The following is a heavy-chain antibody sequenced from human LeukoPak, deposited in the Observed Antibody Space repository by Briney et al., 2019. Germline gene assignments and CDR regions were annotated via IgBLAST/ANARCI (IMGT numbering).Heavy chain of an antibody. D-gene: IGHD2/OR15-2a*01. Sequence: SETLSFTCTVSGGSITSYYWSWIRQPPGKGLEWIGYIYHSGTTNYNPSLKSRVTISADTSKNQLSLKLSSVTAADTAVYYCAQKAPFSPGYSQDWGQGTLVTVSS. CDR2: IYHSGTT. CDR1: GGSITSYY. J-gene: IGHJ1*01. CDR3: AQKAPFSPGYSQD. V-gene: IGHV4-59*01.